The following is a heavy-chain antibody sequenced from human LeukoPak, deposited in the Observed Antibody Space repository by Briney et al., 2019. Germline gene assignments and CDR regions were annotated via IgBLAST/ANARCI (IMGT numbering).Heavy chain of an antibody. CDR1: GGSFSDYY. J-gene: IGHJ4*02. CDR2: INHSGST. Sequence: SETLSLTCAVYGGSFSDYYWSWIRQPPGKGLEWIGEINHSGSTNYNPSLKSRVSLSVDTSKNQFSLKLNSVTAADTAVYYCARAPKYYYGSGSSAYYFDYWGQGTLVTVSS. CDR3: ARAPKYYYGSGSSAYYFDY. V-gene: IGHV4-34*01. D-gene: IGHD3-10*01.